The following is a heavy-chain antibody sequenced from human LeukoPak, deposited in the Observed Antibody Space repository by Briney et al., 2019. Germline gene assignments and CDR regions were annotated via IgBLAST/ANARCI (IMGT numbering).Heavy chain of an antibody. Sequence: SGTLSLTCTVSGDSISSNIWWSWVRQPPGRGLVWIGEIHHSGSTSYNPSLKSRITMSVDTSKNQFSLNLSSVTAAGTAVYYCARHSRDSWPPYYMDVWGKGTTVTVSS. D-gene: IGHD6-13*01. CDR1: GDSISSNIW. CDR3: ARHSRDSWPPYYMDV. CDR2: IHHSGST. J-gene: IGHJ6*03. V-gene: IGHV4-4*02.